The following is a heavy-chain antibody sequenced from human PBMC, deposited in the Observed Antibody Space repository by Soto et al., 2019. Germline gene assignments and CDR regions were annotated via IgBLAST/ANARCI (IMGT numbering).Heavy chain of an antibody. D-gene: IGHD6-19*01. V-gene: IGHV4-4*02. CDR1: GDSVASNVW. J-gene: IGHJ4*02. CDR3: ARDAAVPGESDRFDY. Sequence: SETLSLTCAVSGDSVASNVWWSWVRQPPGKGLEWIGEAYHNGLTDYNPSLKSRVTMSVDTSKNEFSLKLTSLTAADTAIYYCARDAAVPGESDRFDYWSQGTLVTVSS. CDR2: AYHNGLT.